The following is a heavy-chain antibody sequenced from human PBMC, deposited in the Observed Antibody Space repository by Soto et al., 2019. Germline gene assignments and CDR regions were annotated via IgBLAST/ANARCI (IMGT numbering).Heavy chain of an antibody. CDR3: ARAAYVSWSYYPHDSYFYGMDV. Sequence: QVQLVESGGGVVQPGRSLRLSCAASGFTFSSYAMHWVRQAPGKGLEWVAVISYDGSNKDYADSVKGRFTISRDNSKNTLYMEITSLRADDQAVYYCARAAYVSWSYYPHDSYFYGMDVWCQGTTVTVSS. D-gene: IGHD3-10*01. V-gene: IGHV3-30-3*01. J-gene: IGHJ6*02. CDR1: GFTFSSYA. CDR2: ISYDGSNK.